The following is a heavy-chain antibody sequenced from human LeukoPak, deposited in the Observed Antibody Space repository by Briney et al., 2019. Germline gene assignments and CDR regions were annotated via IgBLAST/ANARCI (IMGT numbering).Heavy chain of an antibody. CDR1: GFTFSSYS. J-gene: IGHJ4*02. CDR2: ISSSSSYI. D-gene: IGHD6-6*01. Sequence: GGSLRLSCAASGFTFSSYSMNWVRQAPGKGLEWVSSISSSSSYIYYADSVKGRFTISRDNARNSVHVQMNSLRAEDTAVYYCARIRPGNYFDYWGQGALVTVSS. V-gene: IGHV3-21*01. CDR3: ARIRPGNYFDY.